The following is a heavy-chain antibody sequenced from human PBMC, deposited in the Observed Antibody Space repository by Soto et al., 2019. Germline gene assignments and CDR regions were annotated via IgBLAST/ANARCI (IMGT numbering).Heavy chain of an antibody. J-gene: IGHJ4*02. CDR2: ISAYNGNT. D-gene: IGHD5-18*01. V-gene: IGHV1-18*01. Sequence: QVQLVQSGAEVKKPGASVKVSCKASGYTFTSYGISWVRQAPGQGLEWMGWISAYNGNTNYAQKLQGRVTMTTDTSTSKGYMEVRSLRSDDTAVYYCAGDNGYSYGTGRVDYWGQGTLVTVSS. CDR1: GYTFTSYG. CDR3: AGDNGYSYGTGRVDY.